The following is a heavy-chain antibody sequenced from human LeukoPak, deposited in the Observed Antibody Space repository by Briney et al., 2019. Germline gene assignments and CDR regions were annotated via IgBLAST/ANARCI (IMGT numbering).Heavy chain of an antibody. D-gene: IGHD3-10*01. CDR1: ADSISNYY. Sequence: SETLSLTCTVSADSISNYYWTWLRQPPGKGLEWIGYIYNSGSTNYNTSLKSRVTISMDTSKNQFSLKLSSVTAADTAVYYCARLVIRGFYYYYYMDVWGKGTTVTVSS. CDR3: ARLVIRGFYYYYYMDV. CDR2: IYNSGST. V-gene: IGHV4-59*01. J-gene: IGHJ6*03.